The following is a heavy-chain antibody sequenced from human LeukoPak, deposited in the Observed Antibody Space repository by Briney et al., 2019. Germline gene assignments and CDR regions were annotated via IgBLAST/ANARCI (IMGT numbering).Heavy chain of an antibody. J-gene: IGHJ5*02. CDR1: GGSISSYY. V-gene: IGHV4-59*01. CDR2: IYYSGST. CDR3: ARVRYDYVWGSLNWFDP. Sequence: SETLSLTCTVSGGSISSYYWSWIRQPPGKGLEWIGYIYYSGSTNYNPSPKSRVTISVDTSKNRFSLKLSSVTAADTAVYYCARVRYDYVWGSLNWFDPWGQGTLVTVSS. D-gene: IGHD3-16*01.